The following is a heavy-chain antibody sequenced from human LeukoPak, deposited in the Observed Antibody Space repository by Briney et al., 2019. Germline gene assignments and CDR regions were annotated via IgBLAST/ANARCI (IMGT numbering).Heavy chain of an antibody. CDR3: ARGNGYIYGYVYYYGMDV. CDR1: GFTFSSYW. V-gene: IGHV3-74*01. CDR2: INSDGSST. J-gene: IGHJ6*02. Sequence: GGSLRLSCAASGFTFSSYWMHWVRQAPGKGLVWVSRINSDGSSTSYADSVKGRLTISRDNAKNTLYLQMNSLRAEDTAVYYCARGNGYIYGYVYYYGMDVWGQGTTVTVSS. D-gene: IGHD5-18*01.